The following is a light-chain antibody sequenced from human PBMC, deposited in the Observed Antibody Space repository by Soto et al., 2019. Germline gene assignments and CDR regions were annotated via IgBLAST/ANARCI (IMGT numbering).Light chain of an antibody. CDR1: QTISRW. J-gene: IGKJ5*01. CDR3: QQADTFTIT. V-gene: IGKV1-12*01. Sequence: DIQMTQSPSTLSGSVGDRVTITCRASQTISRWLAWYPPKPREVPTLLLYAASSFQRVVPSRFSGSGFGTDFSLTISRLQPEDSASYDCQQADTFTITFGQGTRREIK. CDR2: AAS.